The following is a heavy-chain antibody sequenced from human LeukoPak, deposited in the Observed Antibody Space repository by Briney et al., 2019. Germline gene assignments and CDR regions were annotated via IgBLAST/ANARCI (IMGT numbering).Heavy chain of an antibody. V-gene: IGHV3-21*05. D-gene: IGHD5-24*01. CDR1: GFTFSSYS. CDR3: ARVGDGYNGIDY. J-gene: IGHJ4*02. CDR2: ISSGSRDM. Sequence: GGSLRLSCAASGFTFSSYSMNWVRQAPGKGLEWVSYISSGSRDMYYADSVKGRFTISRDDAKNSLYLQMNSLRAEDTAVYYCARVGDGYNGIDYWGQGTLVTVSS.